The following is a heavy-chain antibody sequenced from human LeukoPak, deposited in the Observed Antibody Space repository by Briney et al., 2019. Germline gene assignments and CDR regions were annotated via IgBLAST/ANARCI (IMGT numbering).Heavy chain of an antibody. J-gene: IGHJ4*02. CDR2: IYWDDDK. V-gene: IGHV2-5*02. CDR3: AHNNRFGELLSFYFDY. D-gene: IGHD3-10*01. Sequence: SGPTLVNPPQTLTLTCTFSGFALRTSGVGVGWIRQPPGKALEWLALIYWDDDKRYSPSLKSRLTITKDTSKNQVVLTMTTMDPVDTATYYCAHNNRFGELLSFYFDYWGQGTLVTVSS. CDR1: GFALRTSGVG.